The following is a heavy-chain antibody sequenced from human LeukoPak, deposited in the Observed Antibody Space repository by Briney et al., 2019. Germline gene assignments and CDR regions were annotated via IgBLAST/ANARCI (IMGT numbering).Heavy chain of an antibody. CDR3: ARDRYGDGFAHFDY. Sequence: GRSLRLSCKASGYTFTSYAMHWVRQAPGQGLEWMGWITPSGGTNYPQKFQGRVAITRDTSITTAYMDLSRLTSDDTAVYYCARDRYGDGFAHFDYWGQGALVTVSS. CDR1: GYTFTSYA. CDR2: ITPSGGT. D-gene: IGHD5-24*01. J-gene: IGHJ4*02. V-gene: IGHV1-2*02.